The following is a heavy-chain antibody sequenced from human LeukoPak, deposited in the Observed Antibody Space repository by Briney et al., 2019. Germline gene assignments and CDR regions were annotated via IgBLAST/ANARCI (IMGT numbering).Heavy chain of an antibody. D-gene: IGHD1-26*01. CDR2: IRSKANSYAT. J-gene: IGHJ4*02. Sequence: GGSLRLSCVASGFTFSGSAMHWVRQASGKGLEWVGRIRSKANSYATAYAASVKGRFTISRDDSKSTAYLQMNSLKTEDTAVYYCTSSRVGAINFDYWGQGTLVTVSS. CDR1: GFTFSGSA. CDR3: TSSRVGAINFDY. V-gene: IGHV3-73*01.